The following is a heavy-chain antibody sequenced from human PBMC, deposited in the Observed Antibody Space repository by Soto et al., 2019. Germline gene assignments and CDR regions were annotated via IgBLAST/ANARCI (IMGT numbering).Heavy chain of an antibody. CDR2: INPSGGST. CDR3: ARDIAPTYYYDSSGYTFDY. V-gene: IGHV1-46*01. CDR1: GYTFTSYY. D-gene: IGHD3-22*01. J-gene: IGHJ4*02. Sequence: QVQLVQSGAEVKKPGASVKVSCKASGYTFTSYYMHWVRQAPGQGLEWMGIINPSGGSTSYAQKFQGRVTMTRDTSTSTVYMELSSLRSEDTAVYYCARDIAPTYYYDSSGYTFDYWGQGTLVTVFS.